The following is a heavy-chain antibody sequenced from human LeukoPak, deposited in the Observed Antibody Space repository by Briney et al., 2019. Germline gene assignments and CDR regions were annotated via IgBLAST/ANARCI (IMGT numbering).Heavy chain of an antibody. CDR1: GYTLTELS. Sequence: ASVKVSCKVSGYTLTELSMHWVRQAPGKGLEWMGGFDPEDGEAIYAQKFQGRVTMTEDTSTDTAYMELSSLRSEDTAVYYCATMAMITFGGVIVIRNWFDPWGQGTLVTVSS. V-gene: IGHV1-24*01. CDR2: FDPEDGEA. D-gene: IGHD3-16*02. J-gene: IGHJ5*02. CDR3: ATMAMITFGGVIVIRNWFDP.